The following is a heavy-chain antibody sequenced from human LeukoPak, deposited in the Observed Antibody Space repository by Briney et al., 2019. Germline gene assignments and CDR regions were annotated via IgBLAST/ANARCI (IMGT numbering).Heavy chain of an antibody. D-gene: IGHD2-8*01. CDR2: INPNSGGT. Sequence: ASVKVSCKASGYTFTGYYMHWVRQAPGQGLEWMGWINPNSGGTNYAQKFQGRVTMTRDTSISTAYMELSRLRSDDTAVYYCARISDVLMVYAIYAFDIWGQGTMVTVSS. CDR1: GYTFTGYY. V-gene: IGHV1-2*02. CDR3: ARISDVLMVYAIYAFDI. J-gene: IGHJ3*02.